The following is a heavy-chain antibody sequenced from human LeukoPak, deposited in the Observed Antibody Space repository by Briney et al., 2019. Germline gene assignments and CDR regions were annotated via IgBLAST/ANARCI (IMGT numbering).Heavy chain of an antibody. CDR2: INHSGST. V-gene: IGHV4-34*01. Sequence: SETLSLTCAVYGGSFSGYYWSWIRQPPGKGLEWIGEINHSGSTNYNPSLKSRVTISVDTSKNQFSLKLSSVTAADTAVYYCARSLVAGYFDYWGQGTLVTVPS. CDR3: ARSLVAGYFDY. CDR1: GGSFSGYY. J-gene: IGHJ4*02. D-gene: IGHD6-19*01.